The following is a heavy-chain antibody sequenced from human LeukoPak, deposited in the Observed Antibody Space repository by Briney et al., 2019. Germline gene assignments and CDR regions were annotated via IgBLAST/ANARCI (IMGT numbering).Heavy chain of an antibody. D-gene: IGHD3-10*01. CDR3: ARQLYGSGSYGPLYYYYYYMDV. J-gene: IGHJ6*03. CDR2: INTNTGNP. V-gene: IGHV7-4-1*02. CDR1: GYTFTTYA. Sequence: GASVKVSCKASGYTFTTYAMNWVRQAPGQGLEWMGWINTNTGNPTYAQGFTGRFVFSLDTSVSTAYLQISSLKAEDTAVYYCARQLYGSGSYGPLYYYYYYMDVWGKGTTVTVSS.